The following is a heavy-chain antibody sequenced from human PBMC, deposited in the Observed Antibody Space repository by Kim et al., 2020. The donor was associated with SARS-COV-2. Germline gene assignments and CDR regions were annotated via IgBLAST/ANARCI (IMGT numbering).Heavy chain of an antibody. J-gene: IGHJ6*02. CDR1: GGTFSSYA. D-gene: IGHD3-10*01. CDR2: IIPIFGTA. Sequence: SVKVSCKASGGTFSSYAISWVRQAPGQGLEWMGGIIPIFGTANYAQKFQGRVTITADESTSTAYMELSSLRSEDTAVYYCARPRPYGSGSFGPGAIYGMDVWGQGTTVTVSS. V-gene: IGHV1-69*13. CDR3: ARPRPYGSGSFGPGAIYGMDV.